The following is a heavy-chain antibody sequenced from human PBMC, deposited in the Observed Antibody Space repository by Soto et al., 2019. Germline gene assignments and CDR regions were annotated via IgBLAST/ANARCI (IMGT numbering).Heavy chain of an antibody. J-gene: IGHJ6*02. CDR1: GYTFTSYY. CDR3: AVYDSSGYYLGPWYYYGMDV. CDR2: INPSGGST. V-gene: IGHV1-46*01. Sequence: ASVTVSCKASGYTFTSYYMHWVRQAPGQGLEWMGIINPSGGSTSYAQKFQGRVTITADESTSTAYMELSSLRSEDTAVYYCAVYDSSGYYLGPWYYYGMDVWGQGTTVTVSS. D-gene: IGHD3-22*01.